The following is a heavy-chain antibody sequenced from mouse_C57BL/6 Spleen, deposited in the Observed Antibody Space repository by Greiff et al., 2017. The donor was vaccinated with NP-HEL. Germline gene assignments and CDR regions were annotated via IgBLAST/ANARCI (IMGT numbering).Heavy chain of an antibody. CDR2: INLSNGRT. CDR1: GYTLTSYL. J-gene: IGHJ2*01. V-gene: IGHV1S81*02. Sequence: VQLKQSGAELVNPGASVNLSCKASGYTLTSYLMHWVKQRPGQGLEWIGEINLSNGRTNYNEKFKSKVTLTVDTSSSTAYMQLSSPASEDFAVYDCARLLVNYDYWGQGTTLTVSS. D-gene: IGHD2-1*01. CDR3: ARLLVNYDY.